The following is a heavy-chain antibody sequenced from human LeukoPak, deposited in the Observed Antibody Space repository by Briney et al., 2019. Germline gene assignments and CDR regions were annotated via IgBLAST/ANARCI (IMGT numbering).Heavy chain of an antibody. V-gene: IGHV4-30-4*01. CDR1: GGSISSSDYY. Sequence: SETLSLTCTVSGGSISSSDYYWSWIRQPPGKGLEWIGYIYYSGTTYYNPSLKSRVTISVDTSKNQFSLELSSVTAADTAVYYCARAYASGSGWNYWGQGTLVTVSS. J-gene: IGHJ4*02. D-gene: IGHD6-19*01. CDR2: IYYSGTT. CDR3: ARAYASGSGWNY.